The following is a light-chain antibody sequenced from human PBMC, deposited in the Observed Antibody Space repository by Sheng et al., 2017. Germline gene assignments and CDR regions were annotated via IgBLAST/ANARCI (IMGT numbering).Light chain of an antibody. CDR2: DVN. J-gene: IGLJ1*01. Sequence: QSALTQPASVSGSPGQSITISCTGTSSDVGGYNYVSWYQQHPGKAPKLMIYDVNNRPSGVSNRFSGSKSGNTASLTISGLQAEDEADYYCSSYAGSNDFVFGTGTNVTVL. CDR3: SSYAGSNDFV. V-gene: IGLV2-14*03. CDR1: SSDVGGYNY.